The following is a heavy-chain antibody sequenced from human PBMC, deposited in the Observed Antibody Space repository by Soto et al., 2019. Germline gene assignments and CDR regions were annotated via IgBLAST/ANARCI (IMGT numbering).Heavy chain of an antibody. J-gene: IGHJ4*01. Sequence: EVQLVESGGGLVQPGGSLRLSCVSSGFIFSDYWMYWVRQAPGQGLVWVSRIKSDGSRITYADSVKGRFTISRDNAKNTLHLQMNGLRVEDTAVYYCARDLGKYDRYYFDIWGQGTLVTVAS. CDR2: IKSDGSRI. V-gene: IGHV3-74*03. CDR1: GFIFSDYW. D-gene: IGHD3-9*01. CDR3: ARDLGKYDRYYFDI.